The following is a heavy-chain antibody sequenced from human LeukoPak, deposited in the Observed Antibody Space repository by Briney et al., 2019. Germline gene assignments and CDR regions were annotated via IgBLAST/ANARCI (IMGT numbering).Heavy chain of an antibody. D-gene: IGHD3-10*01. CDR2: IKQDGSER. CDR1: GSTFSGFS. CDR3: ARAGSHWHYVY. J-gene: IGHJ4*02. Sequence: GGSLRLSCAASGSTFSGFSMSWVRQSPTKGLEWVANIKQDGSERYYVDSVKGRFTISRDNAKNSLSLQMSNLRVEDTAVYYCARAGSHWHYVYWGQGTVVTVSS. V-gene: IGHV3-7*01.